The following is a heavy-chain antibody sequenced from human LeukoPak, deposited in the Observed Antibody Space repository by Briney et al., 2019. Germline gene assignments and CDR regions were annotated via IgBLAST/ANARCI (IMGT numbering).Heavy chain of an antibody. Sequence: SETLSLTCTVSGGSISSNSYYWGWIRQPPGKGLEWIGSIYYSGGTYYNPSLKSRVTISVDTSKNQFSLKLTSVTVADTAVYFCARLGDVEVNGGTLDYWGRGTLVTVSS. D-gene: IGHD3-16*01. V-gene: IGHV4-39*01. CDR2: IYYSGGT. CDR3: ARLGDVEVNGGTLDY. CDR1: GGSISSNSYY. J-gene: IGHJ4*02.